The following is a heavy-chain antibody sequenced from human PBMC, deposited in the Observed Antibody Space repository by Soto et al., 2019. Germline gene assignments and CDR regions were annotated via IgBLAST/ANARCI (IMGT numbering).Heavy chain of an antibody. J-gene: IGHJ6*02. V-gene: IGHV6-1*01. CDR1: GDSVSSNSAA. Sequence: SQTLSLTCAISGDSVSSNSAAWNWIRQSPSSGLEWLGRTYYRSKWYNDYAVSVKSRITINPDTSKNQFSLQLNSVTPEDTAVYYCARDRIYQLGTYYYYGMDVWGQGTTVTVSS. CDR3: ARDRIYQLGTYYYYGMDV. D-gene: IGHD7-27*01. CDR2: TYYRSKWYN.